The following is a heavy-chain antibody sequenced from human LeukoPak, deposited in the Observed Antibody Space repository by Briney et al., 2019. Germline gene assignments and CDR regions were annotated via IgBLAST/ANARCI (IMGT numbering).Heavy chain of an antibody. V-gene: IGHV3-7*01. CDR2: IKKDGSEK. CDR1: GFTFSSYA. Sequence: PGRSLRLSCAASGFTFSSYAMHWVRQVPGKGLEWVADIKKDGSEKNEVDSAKGRFTISRDNAKNSLYLEMNSLRAEDTAVYYCARGPPYGARCDYLDYWGQGALVTVSS. D-gene: IGHD4/OR15-4a*01. CDR3: ARGPPYGARCDYLDY. J-gene: IGHJ4*02.